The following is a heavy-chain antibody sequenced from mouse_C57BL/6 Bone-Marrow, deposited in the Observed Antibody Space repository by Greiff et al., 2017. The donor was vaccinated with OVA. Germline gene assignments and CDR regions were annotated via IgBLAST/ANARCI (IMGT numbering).Heavy chain of an antibody. D-gene: IGHD1-1*01. Sequence: VHLVESDAELVKPGASVKISCKVSGYTFTDHTIHWMKQRPEQGLEWIGYIYPRDGSTKYNEKFKGKATLTADKSSSTAYMQLNSLTSEDSAVYFCARLGYYGSPWFAYWGQGTLVTVSA. CDR2: IYPRDGST. CDR3: ARLGYYGSPWFAY. CDR1: GYTFTDHT. V-gene: IGHV1-78*01. J-gene: IGHJ3*01.